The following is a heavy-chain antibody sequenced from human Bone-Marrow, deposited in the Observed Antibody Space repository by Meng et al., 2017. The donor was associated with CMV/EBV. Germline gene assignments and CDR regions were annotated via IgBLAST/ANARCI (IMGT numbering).Heavy chain of an antibody. Sequence: GESLKISCAASGFTFSGSAMHWVRQASGKGLEWVGRIRSKANSYATAYAASVKGRFTISRDDSKNTAYLQMNSLKTEDTAVYYCTSPSSSPDKYNWFDPWGQGTLVTVSS. V-gene: IGHV3-73*01. CDR2: IRSKANSYAT. D-gene: IGHD6-13*01. J-gene: IGHJ5*02. CDR1: GFTFSGSA. CDR3: TSPSSSPDKYNWFDP.